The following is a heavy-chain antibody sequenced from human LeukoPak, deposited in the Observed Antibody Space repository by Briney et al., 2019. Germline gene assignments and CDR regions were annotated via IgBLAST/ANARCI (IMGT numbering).Heavy chain of an antibody. J-gene: IGHJ5*02. CDR1: GFAFGDYD. CDR2: IWYDGSKN. CDR3: PRRSLVDKWFGP. Sequence: PGGSLRLSCVASGFAFGDYDMHWVRQAPGKGLEWVAIIWYDGSKNLYADSVKGRFTISRDNSKNTLYLEMDSPRVEDTAVYYCPRRSLVDKWFGPWGQGTLVTVSS. D-gene: IGHD1-26*01. V-gene: IGHV3-33*03.